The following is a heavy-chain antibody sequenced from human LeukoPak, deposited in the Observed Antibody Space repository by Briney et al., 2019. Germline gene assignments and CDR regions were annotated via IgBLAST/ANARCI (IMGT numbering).Heavy chain of an antibody. CDR1: GGTFSSYA. V-gene: IGHV1-69*05. CDR2: SIPIFGTA. CDR3: ARTQRRIVATHTAWTYFDY. Sequence: ASVKVSCKASGGTFSSYAISWVRQAPGQGLEWMGRSIPIFGTANYAQKFQGRVTITTDESTSTAYMELSSLRSEDTAVYYCARTQRRIVATHTAWTYFDYWGQGTLVIVSS. D-gene: IGHD6-13*01. J-gene: IGHJ4*02.